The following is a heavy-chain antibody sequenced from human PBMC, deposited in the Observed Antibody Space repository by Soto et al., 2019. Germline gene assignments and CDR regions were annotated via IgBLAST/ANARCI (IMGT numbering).Heavy chain of an antibody. D-gene: IGHD5-12*01. Sequence: QVQLVQSGAEVKKPGSSVTVSCKASGGTFSSYTISWVRQAPGQGLEWMGGIIPIFGTANYAQKFQGRVMITAEESTSTAYMELRSLRSEDTAVYYCARGNHRWLQLWYFDLWGRGTLVTVSS. J-gene: IGHJ2*01. V-gene: IGHV1-69*12. CDR3: ARGNHRWLQLWYFDL. CDR1: GGTFSSYT. CDR2: IIPIFGTA.